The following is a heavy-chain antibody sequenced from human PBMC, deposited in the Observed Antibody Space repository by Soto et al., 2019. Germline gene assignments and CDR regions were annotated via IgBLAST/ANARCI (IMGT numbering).Heavy chain of an antibody. V-gene: IGHV3-48*03. CDR1: GFTFSSYE. Sequence: EVQLVESGGGLVQPGGSLRLSCAASGFTFSSYEMNWVRQAPGKGLEWVSYISSSGSTIYYADSVKGRFTISRDNAKNSLYLQMNSLRAGDTAVYYCASPWAPPLYGGNLPRSYGMDVWGQGTTVTVSS. D-gene: IGHD4-17*01. J-gene: IGHJ6*02. CDR2: ISSSGSTI. CDR3: ASPWAPPLYGGNLPRSYGMDV.